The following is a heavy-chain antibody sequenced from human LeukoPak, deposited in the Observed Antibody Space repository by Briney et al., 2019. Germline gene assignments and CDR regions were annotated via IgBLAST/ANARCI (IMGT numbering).Heavy chain of an antibody. V-gene: IGHV3-23*01. CDR2: ISGSGGST. CDR3: AKSPMVLFCFAY. D-gene: IGHD3-10*01. Sequence: GGSLRLSCAASGFTFSNNAMSWVRHAPGKGLEWVSVISGSGGSTYYADSVKGRFTISRDNSKNTLYLQMNSLRAEDTAVYYCAKSPMVLFCFAYWGQGTLVTVSS. CDR1: GFTFSNNA. J-gene: IGHJ4*02.